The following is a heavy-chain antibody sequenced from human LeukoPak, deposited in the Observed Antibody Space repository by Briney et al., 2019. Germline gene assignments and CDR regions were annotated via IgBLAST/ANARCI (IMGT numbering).Heavy chain of an antibody. CDR2: INPSGGST. J-gene: IGHJ4*02. D-gene: IGHD2-8*01. V-gene: IGHV1-46*01. CDR3: ARVRQGLMVYAPDY. CDR1: GYTFTSYG. Sequence: GASVKVSCKASGYTFTSYGVSWVRQAPGQGLEWMGIINPSGGSTSYAQKFQGGVTMTRDMSTSTVYMELSSLRSEDTAVYYCARVRQGLMVYAPDYWGQGTLVTVSS.